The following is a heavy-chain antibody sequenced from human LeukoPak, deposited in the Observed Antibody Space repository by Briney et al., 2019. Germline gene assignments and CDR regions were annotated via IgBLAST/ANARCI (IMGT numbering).Heavy chain of an antibody. V-gene: IGHV3-66*01. D-gene: IGHD6-19*01. CDR2: IDSGGYT. CDR3: ARGGSGWYAFDS. Sequence: GGSLRLSCAASRFTVSSRYMNWVRQAPGKGLEWVSLIDSGGYTYYADSVKGRFTISRDNSKNTLYLQMSSLRVEDTAVYYCARGGSGWYAFDSWGQGTLVTVSS. CDR1: RFTVSSRY. J-gene: IGHJ4*02.